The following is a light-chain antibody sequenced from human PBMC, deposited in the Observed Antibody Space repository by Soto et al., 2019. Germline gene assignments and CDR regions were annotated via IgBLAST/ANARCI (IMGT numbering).Light chain of an antibody. CDR2: GAS. CDR1: QGVSRK. J-gene: IGKJ4*01. V-gene: IGKV3-15*01. Sequence: EIMMSQSPSTLSVATGERVTFSCRASQGVSRKLAWYQHKPGQAPRLLISGASTGATGIPARFSGSGSGTEFTLTISSLQSEDCAVYYCQQYYTWPITFGGGTKVAIK. CDR3: QQYYTWPIT.